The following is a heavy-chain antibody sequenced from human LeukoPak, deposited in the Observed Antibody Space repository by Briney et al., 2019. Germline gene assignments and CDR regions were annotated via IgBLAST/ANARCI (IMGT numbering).Heavy chain of an antibody. J-gene: IGHJ4*02. CDR2: IYHSGST. CDR3: ARRVVVTAIDY. CDR1: GGSISSSSYY. V-gene: IGHV4-39*01. D-gene: IGHD2-21*02. Sequence: SETLSLTCTVSGGSISSSSYYWGWIRQPPGTGLEWIGSIYHSGSTYYNPSLKSRVTISVDTSKNQFSLKLSSVTAADTAVYYCARRVVVTAIDYWGQGTLVTVSS.